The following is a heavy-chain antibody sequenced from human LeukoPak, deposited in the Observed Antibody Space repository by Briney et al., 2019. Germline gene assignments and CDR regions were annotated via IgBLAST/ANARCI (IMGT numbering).Heavy chain of an antibody. CDR2: INCNGGST. V-gene: IGHV3-20*04. CDR3: ARGAGDYYDSSGYYYFDY. Sequence: GGSLRLSCAASGFTFDDSGMSWVRQAPGKGLDWVSGINCNGGSTGYADFVKVRFTISRDNAKNSLYLQMNSLRAEDTALYYCARGAGDYYDSSGYYYFDYWGQGTLVTVSS. D-gene: IGHD3-22*01. J-gene: IGHJ4*02. CDR1: GFTFDDSG.